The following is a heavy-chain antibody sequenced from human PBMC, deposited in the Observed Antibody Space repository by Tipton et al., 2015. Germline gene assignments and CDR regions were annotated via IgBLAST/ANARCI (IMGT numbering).Heavy chain of an antibody. CDR3: ARDLEHGMDV. V-gene: IGHV4-61*08. J-gene: IGHJ6*02. CDR1: GVSVSSGGYY. Sequence: GLVKPSETLSLSCSVTGVSVSSGGYYWSWIRQPPGKGLEWIGYISYTDGAHYNPALKSRVTISVDTSKNQFSLTLNSVAAADTAVYYCARDLEHGMDVWGHGTTVTVSS. CDR2: ISYTDGA. D-gene: IGHD5-24*01.